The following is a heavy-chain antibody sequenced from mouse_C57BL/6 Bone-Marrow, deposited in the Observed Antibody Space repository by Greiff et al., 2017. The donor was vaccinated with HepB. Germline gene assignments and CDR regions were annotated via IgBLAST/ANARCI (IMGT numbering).Heavy chain of an antibody. CDR1: GFTFSSYA. CDR3: ARDSDYYGSRDYFDY. CDR2: ISDGGSYT. V-gene: IGHV5-4*01. J-gene: IGHJ2*01. D-gene: IGHD1-1*01. Sequence: DVQLVESGGGLVKPGGSLKLSCAASGFTFSSYAMSWVRQTPEKRLEWVATISDGGSYTYYPDNVKGRFTISRDNAKNNLYLQMSHLKSEDTAMYYCARDSDYYGSRDYFDYWGQGTTLTVSS.